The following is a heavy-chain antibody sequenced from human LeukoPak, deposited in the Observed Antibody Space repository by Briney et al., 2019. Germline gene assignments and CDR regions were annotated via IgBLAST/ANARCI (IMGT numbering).Heavy chain of an antibody. CDR1: GGSNISYY. CDR2: IYYSGST. CDR3: ARSYYGSGRPMNYYMDV. V-gene: IGHV4-59*01. Sequence: SETLSLTCTVSGGSNISYYWSWIRQPPGKGLEWIGYIYYSGSTNYNPSLKSRVTISVDTSKNQFSLKLSSVTAADTAVYYCARSYYGSGRPMNYYMDVWGKGTTVTVSS. D-gene: IGHD3-10*01. J-gene: IGHJ6*03.